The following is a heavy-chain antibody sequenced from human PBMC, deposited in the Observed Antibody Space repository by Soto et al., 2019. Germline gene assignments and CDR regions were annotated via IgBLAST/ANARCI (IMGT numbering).Heavy chain of an antibody. CDR1: GYTFTTYG. CDR3: AGEGEMPYYYYGLDV. D-gene: IGHD3-16*01. V-gene: IGHV1-18*01. J-gene: IGHJ6*02. Sequence: QVQLVQSGAEVRKPGASVKVSCKASGYTFTTYGISWVRQAPGQGLEWMGWISGYNGHTKYAQKFQGRVTMTTDTTTGTGYLDLRRLRSGDTGVYYCAGEGEMPYYYYGLDVWGQGTTVTVSS. CDR2: ISGYNGHT.